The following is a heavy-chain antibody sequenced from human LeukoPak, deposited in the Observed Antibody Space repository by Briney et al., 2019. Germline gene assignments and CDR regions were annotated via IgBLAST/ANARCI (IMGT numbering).Heavy chain of an antibody. J-gene: IGHJ6*02. D-gene: IGHD4-11*01. Sequence: SETLSLTCTVSGGSISSSSYYWSWIRQPPGKGLEWIGYIYYSGSTNYNPSLKSRVTISVDTSKNQFSLKLSSVAAADTAVYYCARNRANTVTTYYYYYGMDVWGQGTTVTVSS. V-gene: IGHV4-61*01. CDR2: IYYSGST. CDR1: GGSISSSSYY. CDR3: ARNRANTVTTYYYYYGMDV.